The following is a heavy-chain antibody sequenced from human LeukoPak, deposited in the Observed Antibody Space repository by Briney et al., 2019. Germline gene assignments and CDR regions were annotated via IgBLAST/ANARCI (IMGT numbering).Heavy chain of an antibody. CDR2: IYSSDTT. J-gene: IGHJ3*02. Sequence: GGSLRLSCAASGFTFSGYAMNWVRQAAGKGLEWVSHIYSSDTTYADSVKGRFTISRDNAKNSLYLQMNSLRDEDTAVYYCARAGYSGYDNLGGAFDIWGQGTKVTVSS. CDR1: GFTFSGYA. CDR3: ARAGYSGYDNLGGAFDI. V-gene: IGHV3-48*02. D-gene: IGHD5-12*01.